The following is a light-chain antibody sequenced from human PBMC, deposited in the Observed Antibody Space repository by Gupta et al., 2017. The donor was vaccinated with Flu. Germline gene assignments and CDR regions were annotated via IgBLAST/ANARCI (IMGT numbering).Light chain of an antibody. J-gene: IGLJ3*02. Sequence: QLVLTQSPSASASLGASVKLTCTLRSGHSNYAIAWHQQQPQKGPRYLMRINRDGSHNKGDGIPDRFSGSISEAERYLTISSLQPEDEADYYCQTWGPGIRVFGGGTKLTVV. CDR1: SGHSNYA. V-gene: IGLV4-69*01. CDR2: INRDGSH. CDR3: QTWGPGIRV.